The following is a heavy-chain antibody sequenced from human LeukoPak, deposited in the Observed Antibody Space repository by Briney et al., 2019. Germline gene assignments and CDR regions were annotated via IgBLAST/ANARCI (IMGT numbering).Heavy chain of an antibody. V-gene: IGHV3-33*01. J-gene: IGHJ4*02. D-gene: IGHD3-10*01. CDR2: IWYDGSNK. CDR3: ARVDYGSGSYYNYFDY. Sequence: PGGSLRLSCAASGFTFSSYGMHWVRQAPGKGLEWVAVIWYDGSNKYYADSVKGRFTISRDNSKNTLYLQMNSLRAEDTAVYYCARVDYGSGSYYNYFDYWGQGTLVTVSS. CDR1: GFTFSSYG.